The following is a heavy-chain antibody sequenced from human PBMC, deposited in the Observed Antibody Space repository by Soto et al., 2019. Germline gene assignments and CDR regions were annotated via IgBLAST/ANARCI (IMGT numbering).Heavy chain of an antibody. Sequence: QVQLQESGPGLVKPSQTLSLTCTVSGGSISSGGYYWSWMRQHPGKGLEWIGYIYYSGRTYYNPSLKSQVTISVDTSKNQFSLKLSSVTAADTAVYYWARDVVHGDYGAPSGWFDPWGQGSLVTVSS. CDR3: ARDVVHGDYGAPSGWFDP. CDR2: IYYSGRT. CDR1: GGSISSGGYY. J-gene: IGHJ5*02. D-gene: IGHD4-17*01. V-gene: IGHV4-31*01.